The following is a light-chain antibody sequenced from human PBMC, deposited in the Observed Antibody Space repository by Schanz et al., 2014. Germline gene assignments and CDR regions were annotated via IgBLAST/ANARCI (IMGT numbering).Light chain of an antibody. J-gene: IGLJ3*02. CDR2: GNN. CDR1: SSNIGNNY. CDR3: CSYAGSSWV. V-gene: IGLV1-51*01. Sequence: QSVLTQPPSVSAAPGQKVTISCSGSSSNIGNNYVCWYQRLPGTAPKLLIYGNNNRASGVPDRFSGSKSGTSASLAITGLQAEDEADYYCCSYAGSSWVFGGGTKVTVL.